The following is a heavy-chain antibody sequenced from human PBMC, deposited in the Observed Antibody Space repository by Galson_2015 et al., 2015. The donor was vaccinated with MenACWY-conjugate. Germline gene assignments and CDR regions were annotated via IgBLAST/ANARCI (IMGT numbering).Heavy chain of an antibody. Sequence: PALVKPTQTLTLTCTFSGFSLSTSGMRVRWIRQPPGKALEWLARIDWVDGKFYSTSLKTMLTISKDTSKNQVVLTMANMYPVDTATYYCARMGYDSSGHRNWFDPWGQGTLVTVSS. CDR2: IDWVDGK. V-gene: IGHV2-70*04. CDR3: ARMGYDSSGHRNWFDP. CDR1: GFSLSTSGMR. J-gene: IGHJ5*02. D-gene: IGHD3-22*01.